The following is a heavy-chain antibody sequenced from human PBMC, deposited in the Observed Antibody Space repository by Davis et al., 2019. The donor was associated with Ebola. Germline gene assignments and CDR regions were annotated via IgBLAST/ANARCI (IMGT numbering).Heavy chain of an antibody. CDR1: GFAFSSSW. J-gene: IGHJ4*02. CDR3: AREFRPLGYFAY. CDR2: IKQDGNEE. D-gene: IGHD6-6*01. V-gene: IGHV3-7*03. Sequence: GESLKISCAASGFAFSSSWMTWVRQAPGRGLEWVANIKQDGNEEHYVDSVKGRFTISRDNAKNSLYLQMNSLRAEDTAVYYCAREFRPLGYFAYWGQGTLVTVSS.